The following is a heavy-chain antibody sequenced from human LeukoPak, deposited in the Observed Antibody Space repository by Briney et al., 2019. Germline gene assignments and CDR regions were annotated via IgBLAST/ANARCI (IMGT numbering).Heavy chain of an antibody. Sequence: PGGSLTLSCAASGFTLRSEWMSWLRHTPEKGLEWVANIKPDGSATAYVDSVKGRFTISRDNAKNSLFLQMNSLRPEDTAVYYCARDVWVRGITWFDPWGQGTLVTVST. CDR2: IKPDGSAT. D-gene: IGHD3-10*01. V-gene: IGHV3-7*01. J-gene: IGHJ5*02. CDR3: ARDVWVRGITWFDP. CDR1: GFTLRSEW.